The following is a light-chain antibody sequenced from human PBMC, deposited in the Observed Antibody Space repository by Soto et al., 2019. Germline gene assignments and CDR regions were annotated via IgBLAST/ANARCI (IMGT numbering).Light chain of an antibody. J-gene: IGKJ1*01. CDR2: GAS. V-gene: IGKV3-20*01. Sequence: EIGLAQSPSTLSLSPGERATLSCRASQSVSNNYLAWYQQKPGQAPRLLIYGASNRATGIPDRFSGSGSGTDFTLTISRLEPEDFAVYYCQQYETFSGTFGPGTKVDIK. CDR3: QQYETFSGT. CDR1: QSVSNNY.